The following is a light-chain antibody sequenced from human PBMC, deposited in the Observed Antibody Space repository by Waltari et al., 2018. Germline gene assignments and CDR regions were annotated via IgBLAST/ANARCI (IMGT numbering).Light chain of an antibody. CDR1: QSVSRA. CDR3: QHYVNLPVT. V-gene: IGKV3-20*01. Sequence: EIVLTQSPGTLSLSPGERATLSCRASQSVSRALAWYQQKPGQAPRLLIYAASTRATGVQARFSGSGSGTDFSLTISRLDPEDFAVYYCQHYVNLPVTFDQWTKVEI. J-gene: IGKJ1*01. CDR2: AAS.